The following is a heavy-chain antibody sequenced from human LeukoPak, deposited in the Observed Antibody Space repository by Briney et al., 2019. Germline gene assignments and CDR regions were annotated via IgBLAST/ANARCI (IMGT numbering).Heavy chain of an antibody. CDR2: IYTSGST. V-gene: IGHV4-61*02. Sequence: PSETLSLTCTVSGGSISSGSYYWSWIRQPAGKGLEWIGRIYTSGSTNYNPSLKSRVTISVDKSKNQFSLKLTSVTAADTAVFYCARAYTYGPTDYYMDVWGKGTTVTVSS. CDR1: GGSISSGSYY. CDR3: ARAYTYGPTDYYMDV. J-gene: IGHJ6*03. D-gene: IGHD5-18*01.